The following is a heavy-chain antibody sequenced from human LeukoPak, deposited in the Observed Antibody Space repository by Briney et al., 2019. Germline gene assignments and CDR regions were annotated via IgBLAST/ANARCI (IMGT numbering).Heavy chain of an antibody. CDR1: GYTLTELS. J-gene: IGHJ6*02. D-gene: IGHD3-3*01. CDR3: ARVERYYDFWSGYPSFMDV. Sequence: ASVKVSCKVSGYTLTELSMHWVRQAPGKGLEWMGGFDPEDGETIYAQKFQGRVTMTTDTSTSTAYMELRSLRSDDTAVYYCARVERYYDFWSGYPSFMDVWGQGTTVTVSS. CDR2: FDPEDGET. V-gene: IGHV1-24*01.